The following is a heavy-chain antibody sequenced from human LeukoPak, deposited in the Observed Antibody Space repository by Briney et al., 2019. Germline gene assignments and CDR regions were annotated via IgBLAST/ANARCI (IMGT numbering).Heavy chain of an antibody. CDR2: IYSGDST. CDR3: ARSSYSSSSSV. CDR1: GFTFSSNS. V-gene: IGHV3-53*01. Sequence: GGSLRLSCAASGFTFSSNSMSWVRQAPGKGLEWVSVIYSGDSTFYADSMKGRFTISRDNSKNTLYLQIDSLRAEDTAMYYCARSSYSSSSSVWGQGTMVTVSS. J-gene: IGHJ3*01. D-gene: IGHD6-6*01.